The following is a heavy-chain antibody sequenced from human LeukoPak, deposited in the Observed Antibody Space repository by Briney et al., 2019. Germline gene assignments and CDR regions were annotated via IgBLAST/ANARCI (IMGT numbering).Heavy chain of an antibody. J-gene: IGHJ4*02. CDR2: IYYSGST. CDR1: GGSISSGDYY. D-gene: IGHD1-20*01. V-gene: IGHV4-30-4*02. Sequence: PSETLSLTCTVSGGSISSGDYYWSWIRQPPGKGLEWIGYIYYSGSTYYNPSLKSRVTISVDTSKNQFSLKLSSVTAADTAVYYCARATGITGTTGPYDYWGQGTLVTVSS. CDR3: ARATGITGTTGPYDY.